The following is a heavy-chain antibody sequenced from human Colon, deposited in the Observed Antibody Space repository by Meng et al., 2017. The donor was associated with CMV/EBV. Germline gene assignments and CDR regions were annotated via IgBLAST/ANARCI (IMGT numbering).Heavy chain of an antibody. J-gene: IGHJ5*02. CDR1: GNILSGDY. CDR3: ARMFAASSGWFDP. CDR2: VSLTGERP. D-gene: IGHD6-6*01. Sequence: ASVKVSCKASGNILSGDYIHWVRQDPGQGLDWVGMVSLTGERPKYAQKFQGRVTMTRDTSTSTFYMDLSSLVSEDTAVYYCARMFAASSGWFDPWGQGTLVTVSS. V-gene: IGHV1-46*01.